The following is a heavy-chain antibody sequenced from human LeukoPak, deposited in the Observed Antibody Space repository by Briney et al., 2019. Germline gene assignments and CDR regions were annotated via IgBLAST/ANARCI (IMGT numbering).Heavy chain of an antibody. CDR2: ISYDGSNK. D-gene: IGHD6-13*01. CDR1: GFTFSSYA. CDR3: ASSIAAAGTCDY. Sequence: GRSLRLSCAASGFTFSSYAMHWVRQAPGKGLEWVAVISYDGSNKYYADSVKGRFTISRDNSKNTLYLQTNSLRAEDTAVYYCASSIAAAGTCDYWGQGTLVTVSS. J-gene: IGHJ4*02. V-gene: IGHV3-30-3*01.